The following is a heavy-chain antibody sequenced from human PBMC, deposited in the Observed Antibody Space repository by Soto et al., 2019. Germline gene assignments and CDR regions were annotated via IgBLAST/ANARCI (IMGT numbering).Heavy chain of an antibody. CDR3: ARARDFWSGYYTGLWFDP. D-gene: IGHD3-3*01. CDR1: GFTFSSYG. Sequence: GGSLRLSCAASGFTFSSYGMHWVRQAPGKGLEWVAVIWYDGSNKYYADSVKGRFTISRDNSKNTLYLQMNSLRAEDTAVYYCARARDFWSGYYTGLWFDPWGQGTLVTVS. J-gene: IGHJ5*02. V-gene: IGHV3-33*01. CDR2: IWYDGSNK.